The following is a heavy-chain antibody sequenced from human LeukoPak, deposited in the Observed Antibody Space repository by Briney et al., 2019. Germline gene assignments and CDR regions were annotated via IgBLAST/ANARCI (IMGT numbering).Heavy chain of an antibody. CDR1: GFTFSSYE. J-gene: IGHJ3*02. CDR3: HYDSNGHDAFDI. D-gene: IGHD3-22*01. CDR2: ISSSGSTK. Sequence: GGSLRLSCAASGFTFSSYEMNWVRQAPGKGLEWVSSISSSGSTKYYADSLKGRFTISRDNARNSLYLQMNSLRAEDTAVYYCHYDSNGHDAFDIWGQGTMVTVSS. V-gene: IGHV3-48*03.